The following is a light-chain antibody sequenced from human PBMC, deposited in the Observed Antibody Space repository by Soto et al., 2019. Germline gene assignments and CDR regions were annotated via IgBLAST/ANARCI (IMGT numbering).Light chain of an antibody. CDR3: SSYTSSSTYV. CDR1: SSDVGGYNY. CDR2: EVS. V-gene: IGLV2-14*01. Sequence: QSALTQPASVSGSPGQSITISCTGTSSDVGGYNYVSWYQQHPGKAPILMIYEVSNRPSGVSNRFSGSKSGNTASLTISGLQAEDEADYYCSSYTSSSTYVFGTGTKLPVL. J-gene: IGLJ1*01.